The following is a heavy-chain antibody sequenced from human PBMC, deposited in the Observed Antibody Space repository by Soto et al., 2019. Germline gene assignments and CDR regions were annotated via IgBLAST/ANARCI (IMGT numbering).Heavy chain of an antibody. Sequence: EASVKVSCKASGYTFTSYGISWVRQAPGQGLEWMGWISAYNGNTNYAQKLQGRVTMTTDTSTSTAYMELRSLRSDDTAVYYCAREITMVRGRSAFDIWGQGTMVTVSS. V-gene: IGHV1-18*01. CDR3: AREITMVRGRSAFDI. CDR1: GYTFTSYG. D-gene: IGHD3-10*01. CDR2: ISAYNGNT. J-gene: IGHJ3*02.